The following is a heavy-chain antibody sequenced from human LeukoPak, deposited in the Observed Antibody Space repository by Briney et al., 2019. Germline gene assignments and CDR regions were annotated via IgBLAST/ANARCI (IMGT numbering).Heavy chain of an antibody. CDR1: GGSISSYY. J-gene: IGHJ4*02. CDR3: ARETSLAGFASGLGFNY. D-gene: IGHD6-19*01. Sequence: SETLSLTCTVSGGSISSYYWSWIRQPPGKGLEWIGYIYYSGSTNYNPSLKSRVTISVDTSKNQFSLKLSSVTAADTATYYCARETSLAGFASGLGFNYWGQGILVTVSS. V-gene: IGHV4-59*01. CDR2: IYYSGST.